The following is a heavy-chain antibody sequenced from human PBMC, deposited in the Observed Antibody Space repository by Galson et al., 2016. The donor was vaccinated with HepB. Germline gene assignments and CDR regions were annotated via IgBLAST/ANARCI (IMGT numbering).Heavy chain of an antibody. D-gene: IGHD1-14*01. Sequence: SVKVSCKASGYRFRDYDVSWVRQAPGQGLEWMGWMNPNSGNTGYAQRLRGRIDMTSDASINTAYMELHSLRSEDTAVYYCERAIRNQLLSEYWGQGTLITVSS. V-gene: IGHV1-8*01. J-gene: IGHJ4*02. CDR3: ERAIRNQLLSEY. CDR1: GYRFRDYD. CDR2: MNPNSGNT.